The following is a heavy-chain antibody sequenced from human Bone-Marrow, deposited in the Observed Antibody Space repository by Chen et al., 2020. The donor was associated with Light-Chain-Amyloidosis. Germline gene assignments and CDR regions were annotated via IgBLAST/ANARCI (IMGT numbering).Heavy chain of an antibody. V-gene: IGHV4-34*01. CDR1: GGSFSGYF. J-gene: IGHJ4*02. CDR3: ATFRAWLGEFDY. CDR2: INQSGSA. D-gene: IGHD3-10*01. Sequence: QVQLQQWGAGLLKPSETLSPTCAVYGGSFSGYFWSWIRQPPGKGLEWIGEINQSGSANYNPSLESRVTISLDTSKNQLSLSLNSVTAADTAVYHCATFRAWLGEFDYWGQGTLVTVSS.